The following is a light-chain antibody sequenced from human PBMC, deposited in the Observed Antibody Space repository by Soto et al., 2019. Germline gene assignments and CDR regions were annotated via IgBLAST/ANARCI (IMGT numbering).Light chain of an antibody. CDR1: QTISTW. V-gene: IGKV1-5*01. J-gene: IGKJ5*01. Sequence: DIQMTQSPSTLSASVGDTVTITCRASQTISTWLAWYQQKPGQAPKLLIYDVSTLNGGVPSRFSGSASGTEFTLSITSLQPDDIAVYYCQHYNSYPYTFGRGTRLEIK. CDR3: QHYNSYPYT. CDR2: DVS.